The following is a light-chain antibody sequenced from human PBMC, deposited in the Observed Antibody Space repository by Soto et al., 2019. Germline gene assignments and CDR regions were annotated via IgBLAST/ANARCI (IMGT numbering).Light chain of an antibody. J-gene: IGLJ2*01. V-gene: IGLV2-23*01. CDR1: SSDVGSYNL. CDR2: EGS. Sequence: QSVLTQPASVSGSPGQSITISCTGTSSDVGSYNLVSWYQQHPGKAPKFLTYEGSKRPSGVSNRFSGSNSGNTASLTISGLQAEDEADYYCCSYAGNRLVFGGGTKLTVL. CDR3: CSYAGNRLV.